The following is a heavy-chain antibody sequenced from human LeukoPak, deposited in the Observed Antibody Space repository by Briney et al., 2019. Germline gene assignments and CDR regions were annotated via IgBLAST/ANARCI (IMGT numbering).Heavy chain of an antibody. J-gene: IGHJ2*01. Sequence: PSETLSLTCTVSGDSISSSSYYWGWIRQPRGKGLEGIGSIYYTGSTYYNPSLKSRVPISVDTSKNQFSLHLSSLTAADPAVFHCARRPGSRWSVHWYFDLWGRGTLVTVSS. CDR1: GDSISSSSYY. CDR2: IYYTGST. D-gene: IGHD6-13*01. CDR3: ARRPGSRWSVHWYFDL. V-gene: IGHV4-39*01.